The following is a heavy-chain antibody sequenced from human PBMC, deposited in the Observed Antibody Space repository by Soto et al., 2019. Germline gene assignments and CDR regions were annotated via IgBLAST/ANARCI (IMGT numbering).Heavy chain of an antibody. CDR3: AREDRMREGGDFWSGYYRN. D-gene: IGHD3-3*01. CDR1: GGSISSGGYY. J-gene: IGHJ4*02. Sequence: SETLSLTCTVSGGSISSGGYYWSWIRQHPGKGLEWIGYIYYSGSTYYNPSLKSRVTISVDTSKNQFSLKLSSVTAADTAVYYCAREDRMREGGDFWSGYYRNWGQGTLVTVSS. CDR2: IYYSGST. V-gene: IGHV4-31*03.